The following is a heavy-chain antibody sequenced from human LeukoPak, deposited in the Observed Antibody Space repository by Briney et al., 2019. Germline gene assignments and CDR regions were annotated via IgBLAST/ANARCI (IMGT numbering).Heavy chain of an antibody. D-gene: IGHD2-2*01. V-gene: IGHV4-34*01. CDR1: GGSFRGYY. J-gene: IGHJ4*02. Sequence: SPRLSLTCAVYGGSFRGYYWSWIRQPPGKGREWVGEINHSGSTNYNPSLKSRVTISLDTSMKKFSLKLNSVTAADTAVNYCASTERCSTTCPLDYWGQGTLVTVSS. CDR3: ASTERCSTTCPLDY. CDR2: INHSGST.